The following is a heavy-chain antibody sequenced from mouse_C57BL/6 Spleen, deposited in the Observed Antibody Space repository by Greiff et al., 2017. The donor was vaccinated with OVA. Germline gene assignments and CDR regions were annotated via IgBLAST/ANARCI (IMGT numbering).Heavy chain of an antibody. CDR3: AIEGDDYDVGENAMDY. V-gene: IGHV1-74*01. CDR2: IHPSDSDT. J-gene: IGHJ4*01. Sequence: QVQLQQPGAELVKPGASVKVSCKASGYTFTSYWMHWVKQRPGQGLEWIGRIHPSDSDTNYNQKFKGKATLTVDKSSSTAYMQLSSLTSEDSAVYSCAIEGDDYDVGENAMDYWGQGTSVTVSS. D-gene: IGHD2-4*01. CDR1: GYTFTSYW.